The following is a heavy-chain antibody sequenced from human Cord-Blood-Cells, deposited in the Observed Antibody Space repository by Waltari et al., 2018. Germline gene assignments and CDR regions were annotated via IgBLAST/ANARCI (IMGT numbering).Heavy chain of an antibody. CDR2: IDWDDDK. V-gene: IGHV2-70*04. D-gene: IGHD1-26*01. CDR1: GFSLSTSGMR. CDR3: ARGVGAISAFDI. J-gene: IGHJ3*02. Sequence: QVTLKESGPALVKPTQTLTLTCTFPGFSLSTSGMRVSWIRQPPGKALEWLARIDWDDDKFYSTSLKTRLTISKDTSKNQVVLTMTNMDPVDTATYYCARGVGAISAFDIWGQGTMVTVSS.